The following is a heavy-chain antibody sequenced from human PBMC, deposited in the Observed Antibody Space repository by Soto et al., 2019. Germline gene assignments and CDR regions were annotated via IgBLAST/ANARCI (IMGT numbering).Heavy chain of an antibody. CDR3: ARDIGSHYLPIDY. J-gene: IGHJ4*02. V-gene: IGHV1-18*01. Sequence: ASVKVSCKGSGYTFTAYTIIWVRQAPGQGLEWMGWISPNNGDTGSAQSLQGRLTMTTDTSTATVYMELRGLTSDDTAVYYCARDIGSHYLPIDYWGQGTLVTVS. D-gene: IGHD3-10*01. CDR2: ISPNNGDT. CDR1: GYTFTAYT.